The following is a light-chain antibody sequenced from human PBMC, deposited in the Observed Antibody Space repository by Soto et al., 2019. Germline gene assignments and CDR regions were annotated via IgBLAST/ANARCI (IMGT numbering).Light chain of an antibody. J-gene: IGKJ1*01. CDR3: QHYNSYSEA. CDR2: KAS. V-gene: IGKV1-5*03. CDR1: QTISSW. Sequence: DIQMTQSPSTLSGSVGDRVTLTCRASQTISSWLAWYQQKPGKAPKLLIYKASTLKSGVPSRFSGSGSGTEFTLTISSLQPDDFATYYCQHYNSYSEAFGQGTKVELK.